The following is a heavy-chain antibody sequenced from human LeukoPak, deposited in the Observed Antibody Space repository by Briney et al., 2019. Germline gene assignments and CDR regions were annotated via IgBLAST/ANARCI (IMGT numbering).Heavy chain of an antibody. Sequence: WGSLTLSCAASGFTFSSYGMHWVRQAPGKGLEWVAVISYDGSNKYYADSVKGRFTISRDNSKNTLYLQMNSLRAEDTAVYYCARRDGDNDRGFEYWGQGTLVIVSS. CDR1: GFTFSSYG. CDR2: ISYDGSNK. D-gene: IGHD4-23*01. V-gene: IGHV3-30*03. J-gene: IGHJ4*02. CDR3: ARRDGDNDRGFEY.